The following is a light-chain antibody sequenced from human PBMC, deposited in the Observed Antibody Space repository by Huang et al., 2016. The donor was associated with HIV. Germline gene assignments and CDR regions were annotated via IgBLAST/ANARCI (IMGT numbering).Light chain of an antibody. CDR1: QSVSSS. V-gene: IGKV3-11*01. J-gene: IGKJ3*01. CDR3: QQRSNWPLFT. CDR2: DTS. Sequence: EIVLTQSPATLSLSPGERATLSCKASQSVSSSLAWYQQKPGQAPRLLIYDTSNRATCIPARFSGSESGTDFTLTSSSLEPEDFAVYYCQQRSNWPLFTFGPGTKVDIK.